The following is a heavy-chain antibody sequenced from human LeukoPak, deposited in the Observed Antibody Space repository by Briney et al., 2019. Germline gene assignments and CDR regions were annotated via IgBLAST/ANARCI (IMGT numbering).Heavy chain of an antibody. CDR3: ARHRYYYRSGSYYGAPYYMDV. V-gene: IGHV4-39*01. J-gene: IGHJ6*03. CDR1: GGSISSSSYY. Sequence: SETLSLTCTVSGGSISSSSYYWGWIRQPPGKGLEWIGSIYYSGSTYYNPSLKSRVTISVDTSKNQFSLKLSSVTAADTAVYYCARHRYYYRSGSYYGAPYYMDVWGKGTTVTISS. D-gene: IGHD3-10*01. CDR2: IYYSGST.